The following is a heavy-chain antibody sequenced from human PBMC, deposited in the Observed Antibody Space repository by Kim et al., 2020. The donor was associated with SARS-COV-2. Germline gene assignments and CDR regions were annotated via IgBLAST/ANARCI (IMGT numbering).Heavy chain of an antibody. CDR3: ARDWRRFTMVRGDGMDV. J-gene: IGHJ6*02. D-gene: IGHD3-10*01. V-gene: IGHV3-11*01. CDR1: GFTFSDYY. CDR2: ISSSGSTI. Sequence: GGSLRLSCAASGFTFSDYYMSWIRQAPGKGLEWVSYISSSGSTIYYADSVKGRFTISRDNAKNSLYLQMNSLRAEDTAVYYCARDWRRFTMVRGDGMDVWGQGTTVTVSS.